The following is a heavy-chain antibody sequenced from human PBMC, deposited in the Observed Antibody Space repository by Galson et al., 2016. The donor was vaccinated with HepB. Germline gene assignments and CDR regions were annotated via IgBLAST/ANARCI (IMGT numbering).Heavy chain of an antibody. J-gene: IGHJ3*02. D-gene: IGHD5-24*01. Sequence: LRLSCAASGFTVSSNYMSWVRQAPGKGLEWVSLIYSGGSTYYADSVKGRFTISRDNSKNTVYLQMNTLRAEETAVYYCARRWKEMATITDAFDIWGQGTMVTVSS. CDR2: IYSGGST. CDR3: ARRWKEMATITDAFDI. CDR1: GFTVSSNY. V-gene: IGHV3-53*01.